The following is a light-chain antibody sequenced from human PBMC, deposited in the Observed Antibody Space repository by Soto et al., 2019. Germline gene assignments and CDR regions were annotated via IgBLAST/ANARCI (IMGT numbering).Light chain of an antibody. Sequence: DIPMTQSPSALSASVGDRVTITCQASQDISKYLNWYQQKPGRAPDLLIYDASKLETGVPSRFSGSGSGTDFSFTISSLQPEDIATYYCQQYDNLPLTFGGGTKVEIK. V-gene: IGKV1-33*01. CDR3: QQYDNLPLT. CDR2: DAS. J-gene: IGKJ4*01. CDR1: QDISKY.